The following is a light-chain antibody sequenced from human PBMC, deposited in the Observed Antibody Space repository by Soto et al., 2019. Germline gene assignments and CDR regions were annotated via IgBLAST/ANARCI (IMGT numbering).Light chain of an antibody. CDR1: QSIRNW. CDR2: DAS. CDR3: QQYNSSSFG. Sequence: DIQLTQSPSFLSASVGDRVTITCRACQSIRNWLAWYQQKPGKAPKLLIYDASTLDSGVPSRFGGSGSGTEFTLTITSLQPADFATYHCQQYNSSSFGFGPGTKVDIK. V-gene: IGKV1-5*01. J-gene: IGKJ3*01.